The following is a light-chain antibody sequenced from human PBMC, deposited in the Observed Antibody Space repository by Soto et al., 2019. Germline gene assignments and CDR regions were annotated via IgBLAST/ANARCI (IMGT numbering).Light chain of an antibody. CDR1: QTISNY. Sequence: DIQMTQSPSSLSASVGDRVTITCRANQTISNYLNWYQQKPGKAPKLLVYTVSNLHSGVPSRFSGGASGTDFTLTISSLQPEDGATYYCQQSYTTSWTFGQGTKVAIK. V-gene: IGKV1-39*01. J-gene: IGKJ1*01. CDR2: TVS. CDR3: QQSYTTSWT.